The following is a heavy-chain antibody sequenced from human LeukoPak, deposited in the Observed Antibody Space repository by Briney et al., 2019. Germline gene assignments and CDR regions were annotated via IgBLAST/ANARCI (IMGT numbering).Heavy chain of an antibody. J-gene: IGHJ4*02. V-gene: IGHV3-30*18. CDR1: GFXFSSYG. CDR2: ISYDGSNK. Sequence: GGSLRLSCAASGFXFSSYGMHWVRQAPGKGLEWVAVISYDGSNKYYADSVKGRFTISRDNSKNTLYLQMNSLRAEDTAVYYCAKLGELLYYYDSSGYPTFDYWGQGTLVTVSS. CDR3: AKLGELLYYYDSSGYPTFDY. D-gene: IGHD3-22*01.